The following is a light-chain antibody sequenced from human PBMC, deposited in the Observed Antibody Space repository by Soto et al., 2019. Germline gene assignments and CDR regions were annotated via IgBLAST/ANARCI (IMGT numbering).Light chain of an antibody. J-gene: IGKJ1*01. Sequence: AIQMTQSPSSLSASVGDRVTITCRASQGIRDELGGYQQKAGKAPNLLISAASRLQSGVPSRFSGRGSGTDFTLTISSLQPEDFATYYCLQDYDYPRTFGQGTKVDIK. CDR2: AAS. V-gene: IGKV1-6*01. CDR1: QGIRDE. CDR3: LQDYDYPRT.